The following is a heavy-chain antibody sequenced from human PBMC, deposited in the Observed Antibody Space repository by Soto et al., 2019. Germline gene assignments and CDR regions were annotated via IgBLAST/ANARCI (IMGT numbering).Heavy chain of an antibody. V-gene: IGHV1-18*01. CDR2: ISSHNGDT. CDR3: ARDPRGVMELRGYWFDP. D-gene: IGHD3-16*01. J-gene: IGHJ5*02. CDR1: GYTFTNFG. Sequence: QVQLVQSGAEVKKPGASVKVSCKASGYTFTNFGITWVRQAPGQGLEWMGWISSHNGDTDYAQKFQCRVTMTRDTSTTTAYMELRGLRSDDTAIYFCARDPRGVMELRGYWFDPWGQGTLVTVSS.